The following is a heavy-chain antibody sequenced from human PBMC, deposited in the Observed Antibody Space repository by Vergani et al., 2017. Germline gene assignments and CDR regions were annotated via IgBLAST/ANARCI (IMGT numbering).Heavy chain of an antibody. V-gene: IGHV3-21*01. J-gene: IGHJ4*02. CDR3: ARGESGSYYLEYYFDY. Sequence: EVQLVESGGGLVKPGGSLRLSCAASGFTFSSYSMNWVRQAPGKGLEWVSSISSSSSYIYYADSVKGRFTISRDNAKNSLYLQMNSLRAEDTAVYYCARGESGSYYLEYYFDYWCQGTLVTVS. CDR2: ISSSSSYI. D-gene: IGHD1-26*01. CDR1: GFTFSSYS.